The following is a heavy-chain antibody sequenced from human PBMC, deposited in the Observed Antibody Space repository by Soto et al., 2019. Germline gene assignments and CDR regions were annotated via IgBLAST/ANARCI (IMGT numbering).Heavy chain of an antibody. Sequence: QVQLVQSGAEVKKPGSSVKVSCKASGGTFSNHIITWVRQAPGQGLEWMGRIIPMLDITNHAQKFQGRVTYTADESTTTAYMGVSSLRSEDTAVYYCVRDVPIGSVFSGHDDIDSWGQGTLVTVSA. J-gene: IGHJ4*02. CDR2: IIPMLDIT. D-gene: IGHD5-12*01. CDR3: VRDVPIGSVFSGHDDIDS. V-gene: IGHV1-69*02. CDR1: GGTFSNHI.